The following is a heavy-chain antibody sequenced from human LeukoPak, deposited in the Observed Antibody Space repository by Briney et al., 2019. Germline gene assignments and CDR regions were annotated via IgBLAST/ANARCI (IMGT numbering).Heavy chain of an antibody. J-gene: IGHJ5*02. CDR3: ARALAVAATGGFDP. CDR2: IKQDGSEK. V-gene: IGHV3-7*01. D-gene: IGHD6-19*01. CDR1: GFTFSSYW. Sequence: GGSLRLSCAASGFTFSSYWMSWVRQAPGKGLEWVANIKQDGSEKYYVDSVKGRFTISRDNAKNTLYLQMNSLRAEDTAVYYCARALAVAATGGFDPWGQGTLVTVSS.